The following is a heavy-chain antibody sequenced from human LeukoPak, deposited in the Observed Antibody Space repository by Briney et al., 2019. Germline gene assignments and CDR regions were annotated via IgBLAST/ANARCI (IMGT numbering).Heavy chain of an antibody. CDR3: AGTYYYDSSGFYPEFFQH. CDR1: GFIFDDCG. V-gene: IGHV3-20*04. J-gene: IGHJ1*01. Sequence: GGSLRLSCAASGFIFDDCGMTWVRQAPGKGLEWVSGITWNGGYTGYADSVKGRFTISRDNAKNSLYLQMDSLRAEDTALYYCAGTYYYDSSGFYPEFFQHWGQGTLVIISS. CDR2: ITWNGGYT. D-gene: IGHD3-22*01.